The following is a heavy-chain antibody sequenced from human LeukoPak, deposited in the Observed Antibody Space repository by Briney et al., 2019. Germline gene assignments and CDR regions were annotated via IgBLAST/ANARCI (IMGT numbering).Heavy chain of an antibody. CDR3: EKNTGWAHYYFDY. Sequence: GGSLRLSCAASGFTFSSYAMSWVRQAPGKGLEWVSAISGSGGGKYYADSVKGRFTISRDNSKNTLYLQMNSLRAEDTAVYYCEKNTGWAHYYFDYYGQGNRVTVSS. CDR2: ISGSGGGK. CDR1: GFTFSSYA. J-gene: IGHJ4*02. V-gene: IGHV3-23*01. D-gene: IGHD1-14*01.